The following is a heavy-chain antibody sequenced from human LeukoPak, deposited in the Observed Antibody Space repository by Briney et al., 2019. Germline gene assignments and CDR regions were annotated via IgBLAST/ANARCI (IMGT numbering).Heavy chain of an antibody. Sequence: SKTLSLTCPVSGGSISSYYWSWIRQPPGKGLEWIGYIYYSGSTNYNPSLKSRVTISVDTSKNQFSLKLSSVTAADTAVYYCARVGGGYDPFDYWGQGTLVTVSS. CDR3: ARVGGGYDPFDY. CDR1: GGSISSYY. J-gene: IGHJ4*02. D-gene: IGHD5-12*01. V-gene: IGHV4-59*01. CDR2: IYYSGST.